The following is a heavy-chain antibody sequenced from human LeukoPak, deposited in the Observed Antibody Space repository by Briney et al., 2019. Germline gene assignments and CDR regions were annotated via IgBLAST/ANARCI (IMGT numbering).Heavy chain of an antibody. D-gene: IGHD1-1*01. Sequence: GASVKVSCKASGYTFPSYSFNWVRQAPGQGLEWMGWISAYNGNTDYAQKFQGRVTMTTDTSTSTAYMELRSLTSDDTAVYYCARGRYDDYWGQGTLVTVSS. CDR2: ISAYNGNT. V-gene: IGHV1-18*01. J-gene: IGHJ4*02. CDR3: ARGRYDDY. CDR1: GYTFPSYS.